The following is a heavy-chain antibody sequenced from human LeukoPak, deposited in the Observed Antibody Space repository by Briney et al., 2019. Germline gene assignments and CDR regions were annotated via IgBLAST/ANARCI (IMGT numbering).Heavy chain of an antibody. CDR3: ARVFRTYSSWYDRVRNDAFDI. D-gene: IGHD6-13*01. CDR2: IYYSGST. V-gene: IGHV4-59*12. Sequence: SETLSLTCTVSGGSISSYYWSWIRQPPGKGLEWIGYIYYSGSTNYNPSLKSRVTISVDTSKNQFSLKLSSVTAADTAVYYCARVFRTYSSWYDRVRNDAFDIWGQGTMVTVSS. J-gene: IGHJ3*02. CDR1: GGSISSYY.